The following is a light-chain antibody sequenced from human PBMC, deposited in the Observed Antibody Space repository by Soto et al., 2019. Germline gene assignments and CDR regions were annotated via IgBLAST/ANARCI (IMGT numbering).Light chain of an antibody. CDR1: QSVSSY. V-gene: IGKV3-11*01. CDR3: QQRRDWPLT. CDR2: DAS. J-gene: IGKJ4*01. Sequence: EIVLTQSPATLSLSPGERATLSCRARQSVSSYLAWYQQKPGKAPRLLISDASNRATGIPARFSGSGSGTDGTLTVSSLEREDVAVYYCQQRRDWPLTFGGGTKVQI.